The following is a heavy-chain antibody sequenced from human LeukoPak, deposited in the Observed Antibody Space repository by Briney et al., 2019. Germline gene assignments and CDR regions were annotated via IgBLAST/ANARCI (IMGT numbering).Heavy chain of an antibody. CDR3: AKAHRTDTTGTTGAFDI. CDR1: GLTFSSYA. D-gene: IGHD1-1*01. V-gene: IGHV3-23*01. J-gene: IGHJ3*02. Sequence: GPCVSLFCPASGLTFSSYAMSWARHTPGKGLEWVLSISNSGASTYYADAVKGRFTISSDNSENKMFLQMNSLRDEDTAVYYCAKAHRTDTTGTTGAFDIWGQGTMVTVSS. CDR2: ISNSGAST.